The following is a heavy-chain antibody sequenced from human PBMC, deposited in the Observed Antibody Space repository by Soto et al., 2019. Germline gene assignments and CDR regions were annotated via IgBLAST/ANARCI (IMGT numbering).Heavy chain of an antibody. D-gene: IGHD1-26*01. CDR2: ISGSGGST. CDR3: AKYFSGSYYRAYYFDY. CDR1: GFTFSSYA. Sequence: EVQLLESGGGLGQPGGSLRLSCAASGFTFSSYAMSWVRQAPGKGLEWVSAISGSGGSTYYADSVKGRFTISRDNSKNTLSLQMHCLSAEHTAVYYCAKYFSGSYYRAYYFDYWGQGTLVTVSS. J-gene: IGHJ4*02. V-gene: IGHV3-23*01.